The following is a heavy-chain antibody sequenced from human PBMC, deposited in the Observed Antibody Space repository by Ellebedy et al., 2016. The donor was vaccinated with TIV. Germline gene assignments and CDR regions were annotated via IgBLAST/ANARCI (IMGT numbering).Heavy chain of an antibody. CDR3: ARALGIWGYCSSTSCYGHYYYMDV. D-gene: IGHD2-2*01. V-gene: IGHV1-2*02. J-gene: IGHJ6*03. CDR2: INPNSGGT. Sequence: ASVKVSXXASGYTFTGYYMHWVRQAPGQGLEWMGWINPNSGGTNYAQKFQGRVTMTRDTSISTAYMELSRLRSDDTAVYYCARALGIWGYCSSTSCYGHYYYMDVWGKGTTVTVSS. CDR1: GYTFTGYY.